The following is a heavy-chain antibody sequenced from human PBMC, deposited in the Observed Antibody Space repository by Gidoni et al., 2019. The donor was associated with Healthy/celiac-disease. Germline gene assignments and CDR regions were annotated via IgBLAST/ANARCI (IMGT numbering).Heavy chain of an antibody. CDR1: GFTFSSYS. CDR3: ASSRSLPNWFDP. V-gene: IGHV3-21*01. Sequence: EVQLVESGGGLVKPGGSLRLSCAASGFTFSSYSMNWVRQDPGKGLGWVSSISSSSSYIYYADSVKGRFTISRDNAKNSLYLQMNSLRAEDTAVYYCASSRSLPNWFDPWGQGTLVTVSS. CDR2: ISSSSSYI. J-gene: IGHJ5*02.